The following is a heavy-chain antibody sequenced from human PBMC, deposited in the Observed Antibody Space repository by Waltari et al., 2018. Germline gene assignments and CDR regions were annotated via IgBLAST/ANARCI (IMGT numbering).Heavy chain of an antibody. D-gene: IGHD2-8*02. J-gene: IGHJ4*02. CDR3: ARQGGTGSDY. CDR1: GGSISSGSYY. Sequence: QVQLQESGPGLVKPSQTLSLTCTVSGGSISSGSYYWSWIRQPAGKGLEWIGRIYTSGSTNYNPSLKSRVTISVDTSKNQFSLKLSSVTAADMAVYYCARQGGTGSDYWGQGTLVTVSS. V-gene: IGHV4-61*02. CDR2: IYTSGST.